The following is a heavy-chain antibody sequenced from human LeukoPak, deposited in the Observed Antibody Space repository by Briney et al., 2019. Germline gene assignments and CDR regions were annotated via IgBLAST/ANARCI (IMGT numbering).Heavy chain of an antibody. Sequence: ASVKVSCKASGYTFTRYGIIWVRQAPGQGLEWMGWISANNGNTNYAQKLQGRVTITTDTSTSTAYMELRSLRSDDTAVYYCARVRAVAGIFYYYFDYWGQGTLVTVSS. CDR1: GYTFTRYG. CDR2: ISANNGNT. V-gene: IGHV1-18*01. CDR3: ARVRAVAGIFYYYFDY. J-gene: IGHJ4*02. D-gene: IGHD6-19*01.